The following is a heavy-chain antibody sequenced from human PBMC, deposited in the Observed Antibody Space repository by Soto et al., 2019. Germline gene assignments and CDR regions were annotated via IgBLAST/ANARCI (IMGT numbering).Heavy chain of an antibody. V-gene: IGHV4-59*01. Sequence: SETLSLTCSVSTGSMRTYYWTWIRQSPGKGLEWIGQISHTGRTKYNPSLESRVTISVDTSRKQFSLKLNSVTAADTALYYCARDDTTGLFDFWGQGTLVTVSS. D-gene: IGHD4-17*01. CDR1: TGSMRTYY. J-gene: IGHJ4*02. CDR2: ISHTGRT. CDR3: ARDDTTGLFDF.